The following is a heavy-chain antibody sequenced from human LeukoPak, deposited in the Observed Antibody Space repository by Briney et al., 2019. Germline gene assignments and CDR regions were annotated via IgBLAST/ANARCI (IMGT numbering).Heavy chain of an antibody. Sequence: ASVKVSCKASGYTFTSYYMHWARQAPGQGLEWMGIINPSGGSTSYAQKFQGRVTMTRDTSTSTVYMELRSLRSEDTAVYYCARDISSYGSGYYFDYWGQGTLVTVSS. CDR1: GYTFTSYY. V-gene: IGHV1-46*01. CDR2: INPSGGST. J-gene: IGHJ4*02. CDR3: ARDISSYGSGYYFDY. D-gene: IGHD3-10*01.